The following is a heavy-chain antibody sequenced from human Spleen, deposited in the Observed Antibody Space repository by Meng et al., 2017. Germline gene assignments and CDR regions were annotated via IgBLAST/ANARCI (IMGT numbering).Heavy chain of an antibody. D-gene: IGHD3-9*01. V-gene: IGHV4-4*07. CDR3: ARTYYEILTGSYYFDY. CDR1: RGSISRSY. Sequence: SETLSLTCTVSRGSISRSYWSWIRQPAGKGLEWIGRIYTTWRTDYNPSLKNRVTMSVDTSRNQFSLKLSSVTAADTAVYDCARTYYEILTGSYYFDYWGQGTLVTVSS. CDR2: IYTTWRT. J-gene: IGHJ4*02.